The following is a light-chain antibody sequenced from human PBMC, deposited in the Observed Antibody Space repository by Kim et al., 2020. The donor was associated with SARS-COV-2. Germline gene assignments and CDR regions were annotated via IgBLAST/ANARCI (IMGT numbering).Light chain of an antibody. CDR2: GTT. Sequence: SAAVGDMVTITCRERQDISSALAWYQQKPGKAPNLLIYGTTSLESAVPSRFIGTGSGTEFTLAISSLQPDDVATYYCQQYSIYWTFGQGTKVDIK. V-gene: IGKV1-13*02. J-gene: IGKJ1*01. CDR3: QQYSIYWT. CDR1: QDISSA.